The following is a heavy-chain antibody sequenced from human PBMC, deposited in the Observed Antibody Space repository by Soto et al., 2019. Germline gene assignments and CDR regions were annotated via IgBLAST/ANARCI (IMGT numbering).Heavy chain of an antibody. CDR2: ISYDGSKK. D-gene: IGHD3-10*01. CDR1: GFTFSSYA. Sequence: QVQLVESGGGVVQPGRSLRLSCAASGFTFSSYAMHWVRQAPGKGLEWVAVISYDGSKKYYADSVKGRFTISRDSSQNTLYLQMNSLETEDTAVYYCARADYYCWGSRGDYWGQGTLVTVSS. J-gene: IGHJ4*02. CDR3: ARADYYCWGSRGDY. V-gene: IGHV3-30-3*01.